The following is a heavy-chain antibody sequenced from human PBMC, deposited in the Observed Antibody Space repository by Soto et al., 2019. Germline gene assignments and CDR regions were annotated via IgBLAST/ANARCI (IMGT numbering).Heavy chain of an antibody. CDR3: ARDSYCSGGSCYPGFLDY. CDR2: ISSGSGTI. CDR1: GFTFSSYS. D-gene: IGHD2-15*01. J-gene: IGHJ4*02. Sequence: GGSLRLSCAASGFTFSSYSMNWVRQAPGKGLEWVSYISSGSGTIYYADSVKGRFSVSRDNAKNSLYLQMNSLRAEDTAVYYCARDSYCSGGSCYPGFLDYWGQGTLVTVSS. V-gene: IGHV3-48*01.